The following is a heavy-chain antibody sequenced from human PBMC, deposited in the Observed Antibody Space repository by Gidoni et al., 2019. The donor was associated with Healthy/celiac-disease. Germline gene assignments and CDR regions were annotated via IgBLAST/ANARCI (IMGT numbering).Heavy chain of an antibody. D-gene: IGHD6-13*01. CDR2: IKSKTDGGTT. J-gene: IGHJ4*02. V-gene: IGHV3-15*01. CDR1: GFTFSNAW. Sequence: EVQLVESGGGLVKPGGSLRLSCAASGFTFSNAWMGWVRQAPGKGLEWVGRIKSKTDGGTTDYAAPVKGRFTISRDDSKNTLYLQRNSLKTEDTAVYYCTTEGAAAGPPAFDYWGQGTLVTVSS. CDR3: TTEGAAAGPPAFDY.